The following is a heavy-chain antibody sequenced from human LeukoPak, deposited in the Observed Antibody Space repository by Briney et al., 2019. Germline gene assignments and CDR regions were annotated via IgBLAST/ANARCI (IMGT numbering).Heavy chain of an antibody. V-gene: IGHV4-34*01. CDR1: GGSFSGYY. CDR2: INHSGST. CDR3: ARGRLAARPGYYYYYMDV. Sequence: SETLSLTCAVYGGSFSGYYWSWIRQPPGKGLEWIGEINHSGSTNYNPSLKSRVTISVDTSKNQFSLKLSSVTAADTAVYYCARGRLAARPGYYYYYMDVWGKGTTVTVSS. J-gene: IGHJ6*03. D-gene: IGHD6-6*01.